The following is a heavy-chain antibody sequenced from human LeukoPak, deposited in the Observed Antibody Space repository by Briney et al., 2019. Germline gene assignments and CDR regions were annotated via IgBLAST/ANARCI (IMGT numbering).Heavy chain of an antibody. CDR1: GGSISSSSYY. CDR2: IYYSGIT. J-gene: IGHJ4*02. V-gene: IGHV4-39*01. CDR3: ARHFPGGVRGVIITYYYFDY. Sequence: SETLSLTCPVSGGSISSSSYYWGWIRQPPGKGLEWIGSIYYSGITYYNPSLKSRVTISVDTSKNQFSLKLSSVTAADTAVYYCARHFPGGVRGVIITYYYFDYWGQGTLVTVSS. D-gene: IGHD3-10*01.